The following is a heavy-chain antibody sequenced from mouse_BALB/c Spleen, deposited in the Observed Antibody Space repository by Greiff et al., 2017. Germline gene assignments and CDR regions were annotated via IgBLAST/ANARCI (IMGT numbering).Heavy chain of an antibody. CDR1: GYTFTDYN. J-gene: IGHJ4*01. CDR2: INPNNGGT. V-gene: IGHV1-18*01. CDR3: ARATTTMIRAMDY. D-gene: IGHD2-4*01. Sequence: VQLQQSGPELVKPGASVKIPCKASGYTFTDYNMDWVKQSHGKSLEWIGDINPNNGGTIYNQKFKGKATLTVDKSSSTAYMELRSLTSEDTAVYYCARATTTMIRAMDYWGQGTSVTVSS.